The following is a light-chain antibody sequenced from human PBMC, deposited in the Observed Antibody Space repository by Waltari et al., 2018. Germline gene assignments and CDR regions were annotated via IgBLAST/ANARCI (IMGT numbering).Light chain of an antibody. CDR3: QVWDNTDHRRV. Sequence: SYVLTQPPSVSVAPGKTARITCGGNDIAVKSVHWYQQKPGQAPVLVMYYDSDRPSGSPERFSGSNAGKTATLTISRVEAGDEADYYCQVWDNTDHRRVFGGGTKLTVL. CDR2: YDS. J-gene: IGLJ3*02. CDR1: DIAVKS. V-gene: IGLV3-21*04.